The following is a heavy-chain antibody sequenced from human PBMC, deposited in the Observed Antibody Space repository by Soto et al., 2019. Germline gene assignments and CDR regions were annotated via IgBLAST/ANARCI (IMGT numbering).Heavy chain of an antibody. CDR1: GFAFSSYG. CDR2: ISYDGSNK. J-gene: IGHJ6*02. D-gene: IGHD2-15*01. CDR3: AKETRIGYCSGGSCYYYYYGMDV. V-gene: IGHV3-30*18. Sequence: GGSLRLSCAASGFAFSSYGMHWVRQAPGKGLGWVAVISYDGSNKYYADSVKGRFTISRDNSKNTLHLQMNSLRAEDTAVYYCAKETRIGYCSGGSCYYYYYGMDVWGQGTTVTVSS.